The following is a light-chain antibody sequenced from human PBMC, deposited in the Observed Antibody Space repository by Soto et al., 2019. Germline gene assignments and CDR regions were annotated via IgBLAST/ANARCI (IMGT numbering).Light chain of an antibody. J-gene: IGKJ1*01. CDR1: QTISTN. CDR2: DAA. V-gene: IGKV3-15*01. Sequence: EIVLTQSPATLSVSPGEKVTLSCRASQTISTNLAWYQQRPGQAPNLLIYDAATRATALPARFSGSGSGTDFTLTIASLQSGDFAVYYCQQYETWPRTFGQGTRVEI. CDR3: QQYETWPRT.